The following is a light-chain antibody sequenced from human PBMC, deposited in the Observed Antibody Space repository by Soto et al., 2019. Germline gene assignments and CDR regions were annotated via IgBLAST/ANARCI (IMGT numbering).Light chain of an antibody. CDR2: AAS. CDR3: QQLNSYPIT. CDR1: QGISSY. V-gene: IGKV1-9*01. J-gene: IGKJ4*01. Sequence: IQLTQSPSSLSASVGDRVTITCRASQGISSYLASYQQKPGKAPKLLIYAASTLQSGVLSSFSGSGSGTDFTLTISSLQSEDFETYYCQQLNSYPITFGGGTKVDIK.